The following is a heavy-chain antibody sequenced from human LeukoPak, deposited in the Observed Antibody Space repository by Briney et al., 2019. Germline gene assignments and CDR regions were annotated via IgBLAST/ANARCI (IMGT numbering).Heavy chain of an antibody. J-gene: IGHJ4*02. CDR2: FDPEDGET. D-gene: IGHD6-6*01. CDR3: ATGAEYPYGFDY. CDR1: GYTLTELS. V-gene: IGHV1-24*01. Sequence: GSVKVSCKVSGYTLTELSMHWVRQAPGKGLEWMGGFDPEDGETIYAQKFQGRVTMTEDTSTDTAYMELSSLRSEDTAVYYCATGAEYPYGFDYWGQGTLVTVSS.